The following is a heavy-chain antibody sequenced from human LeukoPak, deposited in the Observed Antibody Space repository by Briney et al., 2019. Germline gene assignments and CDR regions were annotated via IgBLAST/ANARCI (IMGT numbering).Heavy chain of an antibody. V-gene: IGHV1-2*02. CDR2: INPKSGGT. CDR3: ARGHEQQLVGGAFDY. J-gene: IGHJ4*02. Sequence: ASVKVSCKASGYTFTGYYMHWVRQAPGHGLEWMGWINPKSGGTNYAQKFQGRVTMTRDTSISTAYMELNRLRSDDTAVYYCARGHEQQLVGGAFDYWGQGTLVTVSS. D-gene: IGHD6-13*01. CDR1: GYTFTGYY.